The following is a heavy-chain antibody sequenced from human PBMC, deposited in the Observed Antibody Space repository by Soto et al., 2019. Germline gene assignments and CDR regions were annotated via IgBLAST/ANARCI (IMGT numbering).Heavy chain of an antibody. CDR3: AREEKQLSRYGGDFDY. Sequence: ETLSLTCTVSDGSVNSGNYYWSWIRQPPGRGLEWIGHIYYIGATNYNPSLKSRVAISVDTSKNQFSLKVNSVTAADTAVYFCAREEKQLSRYGGDFDYWGQGIQVTVSS. J-gene: IGHJ4*02. D-gene: IGHD3-16*01. CDR2: IYYIGAT. CDR1: DGSVNSGNYY. V-gene: IGHV4-61*01.